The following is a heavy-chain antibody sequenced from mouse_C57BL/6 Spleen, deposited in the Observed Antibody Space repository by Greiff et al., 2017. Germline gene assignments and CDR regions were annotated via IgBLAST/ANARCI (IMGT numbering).Heavy chain of an antibody. Sequence: ESGPGLVKPSQSLSLTCSVTGYSITSGYYWNWIRQFPGNKLEWMGDISYDGSNNYNPSLKNRISITRDTSKNQFFLKLNSVTTEDTATYYCARHYYGSSPWYFDVWGTGTTVTVSS. CDR3: ARHYYGSSPWYFDV. V-gene: IGHV3-6*01. CDR1: GYSITSGYY. J-gene: IGHJ1*03. CDR2: ISYDGSN. D-gene: IGHD1-1*01.